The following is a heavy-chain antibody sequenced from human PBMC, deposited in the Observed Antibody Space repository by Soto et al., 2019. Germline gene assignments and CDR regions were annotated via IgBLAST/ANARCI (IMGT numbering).Heavy chain of an antibody. V-gene: IGHV4-59*01. Sequence: QLQLQESGPGLVKASETLSLTCTVSGGSISAYHWSWVRQSPGKGLEWIGYFYDSGTTDYNPALKSRVTTSGDTSKNNFSLNLTSVTAADTVAYYCARGFGGLGPSFFGMDVWGQGTTVIVSS. D-gene: IGHD3-10*01. CDR2: FYDSGTT. CDR1: GGSISAYH. J-gene: IGHJ6*02. CDR3: ARGFGGLGPSFFGMDV.